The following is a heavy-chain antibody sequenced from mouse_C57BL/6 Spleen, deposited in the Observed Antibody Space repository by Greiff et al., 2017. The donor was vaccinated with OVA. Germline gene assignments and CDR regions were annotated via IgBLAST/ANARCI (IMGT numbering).Heavy chain of an antibody. V-gene: IGHV6-3*01. D-gene: IGHD2-10*02. CDR3: LYDPYAMDY. CDR1: GFTFSNYW. CDR2: IRLKSDNYAT. Sequence: EVKVEESGGGLVQPGGSMKLSCVASGFTFSNYWMNWVRQSPEKGLEWVAQIRLKSDNYATHYAESVKGRFTISRDDSKSSVYLQMNNLRAEDTGIYYCLYDPYAMDYWGQGTSVTVSS. J-gene: IGHJ4*01.